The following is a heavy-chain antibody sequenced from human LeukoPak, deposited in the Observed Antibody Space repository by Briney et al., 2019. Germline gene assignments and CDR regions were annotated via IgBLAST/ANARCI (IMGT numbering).Heavy chain of an antibody. D-gene: IGHD3-10*01. CDR1: GYSISRGYY. J-gene: IGHJ4*02. CDR3: ARAYGSGSYYTDY. V-gene: IGHV4-38-2*02. Sequence: PSETLSLTCTVSGYSISRGYYWGWIRQPPGKGLEWIGTIYHSGSTYYNSSLKSRVTISLDTSKNQFSLKLSSVTAADTAVYYCARAYGSGSYYTDYWGQGTLVTVSS. CDR2: IYHSGST.